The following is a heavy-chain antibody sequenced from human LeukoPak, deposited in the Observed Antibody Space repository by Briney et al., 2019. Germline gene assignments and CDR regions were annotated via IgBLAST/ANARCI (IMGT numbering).Heavy chain of an antibody. J-gene: IGHJ4*02. CDR2: INAGNGNT. Sequence: GASVKVSCKASGYTFTSYAMHWVRQAPGQRLEWMGWINAGNGNTKYSQKFQGRDTITRDTSASTAYMELSSLRSEDTAVYYCARGYAGVRGVTTFDYWGQGTLVTVSS. CDR3: ARGYAGVRGVTTFDY. D-gene: IGHD3-10*01. CDR1: GYTFTSYA. V-gene: IGHV1-3*01.